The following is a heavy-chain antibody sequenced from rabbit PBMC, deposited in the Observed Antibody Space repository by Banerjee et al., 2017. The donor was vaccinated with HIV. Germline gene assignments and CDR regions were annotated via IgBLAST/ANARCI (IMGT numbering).Heavy chain of an antibody. CDR1: GFSFSSYYY. J-gene: IGHJ4*01. CDR2: IYNGDGST. Sequence: QSLEESGGDLVKPGASLTLTCTASGFSFSSYYYMCWVRQAPGKGLEWIACIYNGDGSTYYASWVNGRFTISKTSSTTVTLQMTSLTVADTATYFCARATYAYGDYTYALNYFNLWGQGTLVTVS. V-gene: IGHV1S40*01. D-gene: IGHD2-1*01. CDR3: ARATYAYGDYTYALNYFNL.